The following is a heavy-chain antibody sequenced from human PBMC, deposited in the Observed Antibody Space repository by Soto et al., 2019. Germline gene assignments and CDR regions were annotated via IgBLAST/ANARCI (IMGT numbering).Heavy chain of an antibody. CDR2: IYHSGST. V-gene: IGHV4-30-2*01. CDR3: ARIYYYDRSGYYNNRFDP. J-gene: IGHJ5*02. Sequence: QLQLQESGSGLVKPAQTRSLTCAVSGGSISSGGYSWSWIRQPPGKGLEWIGYIYHSGSTYYNPSLKSRVTIAVDRSKNQCHLQLGSVTAADTAVYYCARIYYYDRSGYYNNRFDPWGQVTLVTVSS. D-gene: IGHD3-22*01. CDR1: GGSISSGGYS.